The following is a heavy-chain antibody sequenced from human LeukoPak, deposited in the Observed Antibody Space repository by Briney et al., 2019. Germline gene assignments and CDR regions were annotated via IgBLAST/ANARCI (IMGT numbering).Heavy chain of an antibody. V-gene: IGHV3-30-3*01. D-gene: IGHD4-17*01. CDR3: AREIFDGDYNYYYGTDV. J-gene: IGHJ6*02. CDR1: GFTFSHYA. Sequence: GGSLRLSCAASGFTFSHYAIHWVRQAPGKGLEWVAVISYDGSTKYYADSVKARFTISRDNSKNTLYLQMNSLRPDDTAVYYCAREIFDGDYNYYYGTDVWGQGTTVTVSS. CDR2: ISYDGSTK.